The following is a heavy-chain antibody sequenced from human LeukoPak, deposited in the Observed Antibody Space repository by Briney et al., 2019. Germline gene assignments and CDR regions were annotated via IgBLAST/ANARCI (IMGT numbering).Heavy chain of an antibody. CDR3: ARERASAGPHFEH. Sequence: SETLSLTCSVSGGSIGTYYWSWIRQPPGKGLEWIGYNYNRGTTNYNPSLKSRVTISVDRSKNQFSLSLTSVTAADTAVYYCARERASAGPHFEHWGRGILVTVSS. D-gene: IGHD6-13*01. CDR2: NYNRGTT. CDR1: GGSIGTYY. J-gene: IGHJ4*02. V-gene: IGHV4-59*01.